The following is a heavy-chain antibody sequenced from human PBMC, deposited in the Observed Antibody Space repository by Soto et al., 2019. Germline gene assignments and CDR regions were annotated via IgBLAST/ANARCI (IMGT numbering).Heavy chain of an antibody. J-gene: IGHJ4*02. CDR3: ARSSGWYDRGFVN. CDR2: IYPGDSDT. D-gene: IGHD6-19*01. CDR1: GYSFTSYW. Sequence: PGESLKISCKGSGYSFTSYWIGWVRQMPGKGLEWMGIIYPGDSDTRYSPSFQVLVTIPAYKSISTAYLQWSSLKASDTAMYYCARSSGWYDRGFVNWCQGTLVTVSS. V-gene: IGHV5-51*01.